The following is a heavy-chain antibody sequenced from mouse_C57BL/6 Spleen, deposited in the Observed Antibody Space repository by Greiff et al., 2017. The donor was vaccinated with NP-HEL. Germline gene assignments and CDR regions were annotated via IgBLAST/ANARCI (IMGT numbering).Heavy chain of an antibody. D-gene: IGHD2-5*01. CDR2: ISNGGGST. Sequence: EVQRVESGGGLVQPGGSLKLSCAASGFTFSDYYMYWVRQTPEKRLEWVAYISNGGGSTYYPDTVKGRVTISRDNAKNTLYLQMSRLKSEDTAMYYCARGGSYYSNYGAYWGQGTLVTVSA. CDR3: ARGGSYYSNYGAY. CDR1: GFTFSDYY. J-gene: IGHJ3*01. V-gene: IGHV5-12*01.